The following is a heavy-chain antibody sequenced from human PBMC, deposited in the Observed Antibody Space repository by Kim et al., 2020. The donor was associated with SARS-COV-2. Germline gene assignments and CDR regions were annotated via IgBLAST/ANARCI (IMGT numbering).Heavy chain of an antibody. CDR2: ISYDGSNK. Sequence: GGSLRLSCAASGFTFSSYAMHWVRQAPGKGLEWVAVISYDGSNKYYADSVKGRFTISRDNSKNTLYLQMNSLRAEDTAVYYCARKPVDTAMVTEGMDVWG. V-gene: IGHV3-30*04. J-gene: IGHJ6*01. CDR3: ARKPVDTAMVTEGMDV. D-gene: IGHD5-18*01. CDR1: GFTFSSYA.